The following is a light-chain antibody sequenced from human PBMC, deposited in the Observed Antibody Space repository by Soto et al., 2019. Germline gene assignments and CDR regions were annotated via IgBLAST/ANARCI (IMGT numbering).Light chain of an antibody. V-gene: IGKV1-39*01. J-gene: IGKJ1*01. Sequence: DIQMTQSPSSLSASVGDRVTITCRASQSISSYLNWYQQKPGKAPKLLIYAASSLQSGVPSRFSSRGSGTDFTLTIRSLQPEDFATYYCQQSYSTPWTCGHGTKVDIK. CDR2: AAS. CDR1: QSISSY. CDR3: QQSYSTPWT.